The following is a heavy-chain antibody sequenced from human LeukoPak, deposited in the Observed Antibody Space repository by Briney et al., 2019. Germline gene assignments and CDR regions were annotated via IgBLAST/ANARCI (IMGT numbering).Heavy chain of an antibody. J-gene: IGHJ5*02. CDR3: ARDCSSTSGRGGFDP. V-gene: IGHV3-66*02. CDR1: GVTVSSNY. CDR2: IYSGGST. D-gene: IGHD2-2*01. Sequence: GGSLRLSCAASGVTVSSNYMSWVRQAPGKGLEWVSIIYSGGSTYYADSVKGRFTISRDNSKNTLYLQMNSLRAEDTAVYYCARDCSSTSGRGGFDPWGQGTLVTV.